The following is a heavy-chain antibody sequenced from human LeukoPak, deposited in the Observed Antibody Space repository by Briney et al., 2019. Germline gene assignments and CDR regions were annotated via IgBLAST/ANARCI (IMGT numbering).Heavy chain of an antibody. V-gene: IGHV3-21*01. J-gene: IGHJ3*02. D-gene: IGHD3-3*01. CDR3: ARSRTAPYDFWSGYSDAFDI. CDR1: GFTFSSYS. CDR2: ISSSSSYI. Sequence: GGSLRLSCAASGFTFSSYSMNWVRQAPGKGLEWVSSISSSSSYIYYAGSVKGRFTISRDNAKNSLYLQMNSLRAEDTAVYYCARSRTAPYDFWSGYSDAFDIWGQGTMVTVSS.